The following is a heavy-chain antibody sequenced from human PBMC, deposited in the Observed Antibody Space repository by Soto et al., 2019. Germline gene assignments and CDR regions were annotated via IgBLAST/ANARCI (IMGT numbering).Heavy chain of an antibody. CDR1: GFTFSSYA. CDR2: INGSGGST. CDR3: VGYQLLSNY. J-gene: IGHJ4*02. D-gene: IGHD2-2*01. Sequence: PGGSLRLSCAASGFTFSSYAMSWVRQAPGKGLEWVSGINGSGGSTYYADSVKGRFTISRDNSKNTLYLQMNSLRAEDTAVYYCVGYQLLSNYWGQGTLVTVPQ. V-gene: IGHV3-23*01.